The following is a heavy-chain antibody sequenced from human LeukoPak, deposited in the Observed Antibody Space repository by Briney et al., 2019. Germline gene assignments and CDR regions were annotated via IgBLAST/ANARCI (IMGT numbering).Heavy chain of an antibody. CDR2: IYHSGRT. D-gene: IGHD3-22*01. Sequence: SETLSLTCTVSGDSISSGGYYWSWIRQHPGKGLEWIGYIYHSGRTHYNPSLKSRITISVDTSENQFSLKLSSVTAADTAVYYCARYSSGYFRRDPSFDYWGQGTLVTVSS. J-gene: IGHJ4*02. V-gene: IGHV4-31*03. CDR3: ARYSSGYFRRDPSFDY. CDR1: GDSISSGGYY.